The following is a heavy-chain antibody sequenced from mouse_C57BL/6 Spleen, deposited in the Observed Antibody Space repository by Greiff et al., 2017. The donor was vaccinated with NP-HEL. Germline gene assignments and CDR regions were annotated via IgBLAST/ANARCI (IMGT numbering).Heavy chain of an antibody. V-gene: IGHV14-4*01. CDR2: IDPENGDT. J-gene: IGHJ4*01. CDR3: TTDYGNCVDYAMGY. Sequence: VQLKQSGAELVRPGASVKLSCTASGFNIKDDYMHWVKQRPEQGLEWIGWIDPENGDTEYASKFQGKATITADTSSNTAYLQLSSLTSEDTAVYYGTTDYGNCVDYAMGYWGQVTSVTVAS. CDR1: GFNIKDDY. D-gene: IGHD2-1*01.